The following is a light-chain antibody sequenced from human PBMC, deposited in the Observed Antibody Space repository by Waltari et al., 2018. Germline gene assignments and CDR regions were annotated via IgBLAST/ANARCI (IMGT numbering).Light chain of an antibody. J-gene: IGKJ1*01. Sequence: EIVITQSPATLSVSPGERANLPCRASQSVSGHLAWYQQKPGQAPRLIIHGAFTRATGIPARFSGSGSGTEFSLTISSLQSEDFAIYYCQQYYDWPPWTFGQGTKVEL. CDR3: QQYYDWPPWT. V-gene: IGKV3D-15*01. CDR1: QSVSGH. CDR2: GAF.